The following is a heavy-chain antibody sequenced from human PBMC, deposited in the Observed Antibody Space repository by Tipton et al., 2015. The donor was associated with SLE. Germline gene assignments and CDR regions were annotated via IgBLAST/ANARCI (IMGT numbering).Heavy chain of an antibody. Sequence: TLSLTCAVYGRSFSGYYWSGIRQHPGQGLEWIGEINHSGGTNYNPSLKSRVTISVDTTKNQFSLNLSSVTAADTAVYYCARAQWLVRWFDPWGQGTLVTVSS. V-gene: IGHV4-34*01. D-gene: IGHD6-19*01. CDR1: GRSFSGYY. J-gene: IGHJ5*02. CDR3: ARAQWLVRWFDP. CDR2: INHSGGT.